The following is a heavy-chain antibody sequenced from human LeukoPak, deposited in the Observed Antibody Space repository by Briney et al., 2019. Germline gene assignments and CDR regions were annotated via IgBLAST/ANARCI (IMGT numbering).Heavy chain of an antibody. V-gene: IGHV3-23*01. J-gene: IGHJ3*02. CDR1: GFTFSSYA. CDR3: ARYYYGSGSYRLEAFDI. CDR2: VGGVGGST. D-gene: IGHD3-10*01. Sequence: GGSLRLSCAASGFTFSSYAMSWVRQAPGEGLEWVSTVGGVGGSTLTADSVKGRFTISRDNSKNTLYLQMNSLRAEDTAVYYCARYYYGSGSYRLEAFDIWGQGTMVTVSS.